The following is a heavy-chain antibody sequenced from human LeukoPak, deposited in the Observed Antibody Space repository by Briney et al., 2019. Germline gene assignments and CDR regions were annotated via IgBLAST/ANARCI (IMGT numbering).Heavy chain of an antibody. CDR2: TYSDGSST. V-gene: IGHV3-74*01. J-gene: IGHJ4*02. Sequence: TGGSLRLSCEGSGFIFSSYWMHWVRQAPGKGLVWVSRTYSDGSSTSYADSVKGRFTIPRDNSKNTLYLQMNSLRAEDTAVYYCARGRPDYDFWSGYWRDSSPLDYWGQGTLVTVSS. D-gene: IGHD3-3*01. CDR1: GFIFSSYW. CDR3: ARGRPDYDFWSGYWRDSSPLDY.